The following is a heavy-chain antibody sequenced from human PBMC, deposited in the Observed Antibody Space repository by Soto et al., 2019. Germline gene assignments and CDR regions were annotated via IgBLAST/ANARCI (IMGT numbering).Heavy chain of an antibody. V-gene: IGHV3-30*14. D-gene: IGHD5-18*01. CDR1: GFXFGASA. Sequence: GGSLXLSCAASGFXFGASAMHWVRQAPGKGLEWVAVISYDGSNKYYADSVKGRFTFSRDNSKNTLYLQMSSLRPEDTAVYYCVRHRGQQIWLTYFDYWGQGTLVTVSS. CDR2: ISYDGSNK. J-gene: IGHJ4*02. CDR3: VRHRGQQIWLTYFDY.